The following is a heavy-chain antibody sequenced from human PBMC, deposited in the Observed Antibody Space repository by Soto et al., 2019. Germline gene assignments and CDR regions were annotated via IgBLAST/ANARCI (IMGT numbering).Heavy chain of an antibody. CDR1: GGTLINYA. V-gene: IGHV1-69*06. Sequence: QVQLVQSGAEVKKPGSSVKVSCTAAGGTLINYAISWVRQAPGQGLEWMGGIIPIFGTSNYAQKFQGRVTITADKSTSTAYMELSSLRSEDTAIYYCARDSVRRNKHVIAWNDYHYVFDVWGQGTTVAVSS. CDR2: IIPIFGTS. D-gene: IGHD2-21*01. J-gene: IGHJ6*02. CDR3: ARDSVRRNKHVIAWNDYHYVFDV.